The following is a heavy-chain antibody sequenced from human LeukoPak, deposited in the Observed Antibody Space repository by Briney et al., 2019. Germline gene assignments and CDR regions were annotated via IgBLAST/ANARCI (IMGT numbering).Heavy chain of an antibody. V-gene: IGHV3-21*01. Sequence: GGSLRLSCAASGFTFNGCSMNWLRQAPGKGPEWVSSISSGSTFVHYADSVRGRFTVSRDNAKSSLYLQMSSLRVEDTAVYYCARDRTGDYGFFDYWGQGALVTVSS. D-gene: IGHD4-17*01. CDR3: ARDRTGDYGFFDY. J-gene: IGHJ4*02. CDR2: ISSGSTFV. CDR1: GFTFNGCS.